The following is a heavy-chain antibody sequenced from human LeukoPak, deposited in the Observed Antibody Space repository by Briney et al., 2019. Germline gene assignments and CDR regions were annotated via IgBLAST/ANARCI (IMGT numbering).Heavy chain of an antibody. CDR2: IWYDGSNK. J-gene: IGHJ3*02. Sequence: QPGRSLRLSCAASGFTFSSYGMHWVRQAPGKGLEWVAVIWYDGSNKYYADSVKGRFTISRDNSKNTLYLQMNRLRAEDTAVYYCAKAFGEHWLEIDAFDIWGQGTMVTVSS. V-gene: IGHV3-33*06. CDR3: AKAFGEHWLEIDAFDI. CDR1: GFTFSSYG. D-gene: IGHD6-19*01.